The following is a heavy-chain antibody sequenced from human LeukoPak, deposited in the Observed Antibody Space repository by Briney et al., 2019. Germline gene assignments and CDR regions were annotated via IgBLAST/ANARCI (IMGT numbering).Heavy chain of an antibody. Sequence: RGCLRVSRAASGFTFSSYVMSSVRQAPRKGLGWVSPFCGSGGSIYYADSVKGGVTLSRENSTNTLYIQKNRLRAQSTGVYFCAKEHDSSRSIAWGQGTLVTVSS. CDR2: FCGSGGSI. J-gene: IGHJ4*02. CDR1: GFTFSSYV. CDR3: AKEHDSSRSIA. V-gene: IGHV3-23*01. D-gene: IGHD3-22*01.